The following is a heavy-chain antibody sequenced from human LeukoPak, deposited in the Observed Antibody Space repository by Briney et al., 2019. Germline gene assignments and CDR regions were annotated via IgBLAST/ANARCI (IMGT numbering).Heavy chain of an antibody. CDR3: ARHSGIAVAEYYFDY. CDR2: IYYSGST. Sequence: SETLSLTCTVSGGSISSYYWSWIRQPPGKGLEWIGYIYYSGSTNYNPSLKSRVTISVDTSKNQFSLRLSSVTAADTAVYYCARHSGIAVAEYYFDYWGQGTLVTVSS. J-gene: IGHJ4*02. CDR1: GGSISSYY. V-gene: IGHV4-59*08. D-gene: IGHD6-19*01.